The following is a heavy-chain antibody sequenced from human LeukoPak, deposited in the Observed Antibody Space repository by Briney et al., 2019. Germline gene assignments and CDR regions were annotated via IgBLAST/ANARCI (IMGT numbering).Heavy chain of an antibody. CDR2: IYYSGST. Sequence: SETLSLTCTVSGDSINNSNYFWGWIRQPPGKGLDWIGNIYYSGSTFYNPSPQSRVTISVDTSKNRFSLKVKSVTAADAAVYYCARRVWRGTQENDYYMDVWGKGTTVTIAS. J-gene: IGHJ6*03. CDR1: GDSINNSNYF. V-gene: IGHV4-39*01. D-gene: IGHD1-26*01. CDR3: ARRVWRGTQENDYYMDV.